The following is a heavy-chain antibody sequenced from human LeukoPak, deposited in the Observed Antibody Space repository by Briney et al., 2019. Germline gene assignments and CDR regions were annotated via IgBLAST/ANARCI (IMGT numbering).Heavy chain of an antibody. Sequence: WVSLSLSCAASGFTFSSFAMSWVRQAPGKGLEWFGRIKSKTDGGTIDYAAPVKGRFTISRDDSKNTLYLQMNSLKTEDTAVYYCTKFGELSFYYYYYMDVWGKGTTVTVSS. D-gene: IGHD3-10*01. J-gene: IGHJ6*03. CDR1: GFTFSSFA. CDR3: TKFGELSFYYYYYMDV. V-gene: IGHV3-15*01. CDR2: IKSKTDGGTI.